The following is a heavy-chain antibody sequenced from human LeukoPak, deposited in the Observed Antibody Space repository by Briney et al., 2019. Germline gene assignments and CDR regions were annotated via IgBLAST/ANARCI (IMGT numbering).Heavy chain of an antibody. CDR3: ARIRRSKGVAGTFDY. CDR2: IYYSGST. J-gene: IGHJ4*02. CDR1: GGSISSNSYY. V-gene: IGHV4-39*01. Sequence: PSETLSLTCTVSGGSISSNSYYWGWIRQPPGKGLKWIGSIYYSGSTYYNPSLKSRVTISVDTSKNQFSLKLNSVTAADTAVYYCARIRRSKGVAGTFDYWGQGTLVTVSS. D-gene: IGHD6-19*01.